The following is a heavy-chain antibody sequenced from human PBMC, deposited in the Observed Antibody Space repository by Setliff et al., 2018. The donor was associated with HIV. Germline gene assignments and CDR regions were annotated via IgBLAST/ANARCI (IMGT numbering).Heavy chain of an antibody. CDR2: IYTRGNT. CDR3: ARGIGTRYNYYMDV. V-gene: IGHV4-38-2*02. Sequence: PSETMSLTCTVSGYSISSRYYWGWIRQPTGKGLEWIGRIYTRGNTNYNPSLKSRVTMSADTSRNQLSLKLSSVTAADTAVYYCARGIGTRYNYYMDVWGIGTTVTVSS. CDR1: GYSISSRYY. J-gene: IGHJ6*03. D-gene: IGHD1-20*01.